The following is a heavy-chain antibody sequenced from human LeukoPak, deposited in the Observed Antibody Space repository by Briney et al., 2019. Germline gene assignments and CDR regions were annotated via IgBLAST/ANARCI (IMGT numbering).Heavy chain of an antibody. CDR1: GYTFTSYY. CDR2: INPSGGST. Sequence: ASVKVSCKASGYTFTSYYMHWVRQAPGQGLEWMGIINPSGGSTSYAQKFQGRVTMTRDKSTSTAYMELSSLRSEDTAVYYCASGIAAAGIDYWGQGTLVTVSS. CDR3: ASGIAAAGIDY. V-gene: IGHV1-46*01. D-gene: IGHD6-13*01. J-gene: IGHJ4*02.